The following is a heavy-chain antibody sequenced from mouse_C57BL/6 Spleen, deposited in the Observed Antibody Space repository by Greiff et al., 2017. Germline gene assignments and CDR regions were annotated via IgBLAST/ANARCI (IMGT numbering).Heavy chain of an antibody. CDR2: IYPSDSET. CDR3: TRGGNWDFDY. D-gene: IGHD4-1*01. V-gene: IGHV1-61*01. J-gene: IGHJ2*01. CDR1: GYTFTSYW. Sequence: QVQLQQSGAELVRPGSSVKLSCKASGYTFTSYWMHWVKQRPGQGLEWIGYIYPSDSETHYNQKFKDKATLTVDKSSSTAYMQLSSLTSEDSAVXYCTRGGNWDFDYWGQGTTLTVSS.